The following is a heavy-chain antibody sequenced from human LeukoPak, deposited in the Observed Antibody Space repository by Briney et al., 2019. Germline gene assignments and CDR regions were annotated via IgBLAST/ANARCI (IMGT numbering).Heavy chain of an antibody. J-gene: IGHJ5*02. CDR1: GFTFSSYA. Sequence: GGSLGLSCAASGFTFSSYAMTWVRQAPGKGLQWVSTISVSGGSTYYADSVKGRFTISRDTSKSTLYLQMNSLRAEDTAVYYCAKGSIAAAASTNWFDPWGQGTLVTVSS. CDR3: AKGSIAAAASTNWFDP. D-gene: IGHD6-13*01. V-gene: IGHV3-23*01. CDR2: ISVSGGST.